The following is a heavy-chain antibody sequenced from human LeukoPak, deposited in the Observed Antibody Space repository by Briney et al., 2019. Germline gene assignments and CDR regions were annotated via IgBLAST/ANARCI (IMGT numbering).Heavy chain of an antibody. CDR1: GFSLSSYG. Sequence: PGGSLRLSCAASGFSLSSYGMHWVRQAPGKGLEWVAVISYDGSNEYYADSVKGRFAISRDISKNTLYLQMNSPRPEDTAVYYCAKESGGGGSYFDYWGQGTLVTVSS. CDR3: AKESGGGGSYFDY. V-gene: IGHV3-30*18. CDR2: ISYDGSNE. D-gene: IGHD3-16*01. J-gene: IGHJ4*02.